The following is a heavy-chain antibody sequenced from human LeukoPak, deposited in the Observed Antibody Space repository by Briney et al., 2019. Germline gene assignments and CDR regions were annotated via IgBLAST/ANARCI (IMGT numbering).Heavy chain of an antibody. V-gene: IGHV3-21*01. J-gene: IGHJ4*02. D-gene: IGHD1-26*01. CDR1: GFTFSSYS. Sequence: GGSLRLSCAASGFTFSSYSMNWVPQAPGKGLEWVSSISSSSSYIYYADSVKGRFTISRDNAKNSLYLQMNSLRAEDTAVYYCARDDISHIVGATGLDYWGQGTLVTVSS. CDR2: ISSSSSYI. CDR3: ARDDISHIVGATGLDY.